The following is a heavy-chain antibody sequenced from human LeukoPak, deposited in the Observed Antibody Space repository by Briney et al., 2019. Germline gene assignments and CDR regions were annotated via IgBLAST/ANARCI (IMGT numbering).Heavy chain of an antibody. CDR3: ARDRYGDYDFDY. D-gene: IGHD4-17*01. J-gene: IGHJ4*02. CDR2: ISSSSRTI. Sequence: GGSLRLSCAASGFTFSSYSMNWVRQAPGKGLEWLSYISSSSRTIYYADSVKGRFTISRDNANNSLYLQMNSLRAEDTAVYYCARDRYGDYDFDYWGQGTLVTVSS. V-gene: IGHV3-48*01. CDR1: GFTFSSYS.